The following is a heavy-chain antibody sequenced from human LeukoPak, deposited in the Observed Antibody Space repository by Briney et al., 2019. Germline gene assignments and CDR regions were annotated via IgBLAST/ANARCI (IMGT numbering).Heavy chain of an antibody. CDR1: GGSVTTYH. V-gene: IGHV4-59*02. D-gene: IGHD3-10*01. CDR2: IHYSGGA. CDR3: ARAAGASVGYGDFDY. Sequence: SETLSLTCAVSGGSVTTYHWTWIRQPPGKGLEWIGHIHYSGGADYNPSLKSRVTISVDTSKNQFSLKLSSVTAADTAVYYCARAAGASVGYGDFDYWGQGTLVTVSS. J-gene: IGHJ4*02.